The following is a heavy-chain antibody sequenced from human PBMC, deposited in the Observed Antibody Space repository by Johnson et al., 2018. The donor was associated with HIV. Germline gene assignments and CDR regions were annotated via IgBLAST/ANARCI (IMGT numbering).Heavy chain of an antibody. V-gene: IGHV3-66*01. J-gene: IGHJ3*01. CDR3: ARVGLSARGLGPLDL. CDR1: GFTFSDHY. D-gene: IGHD3/OR15-3a*01. CDR2: IYSGDNT. Sequence: VQLVESWGGLVQPGGSLRLSCAASGFTFSDHYMDWVRQAPGKGLEWVSLIYSGDNTKYADSVKGRFIISRDNSKNTLYLQINSLRAEDTAIYYCARVGLSARGLGPLDLWGQGTMVTVSS.